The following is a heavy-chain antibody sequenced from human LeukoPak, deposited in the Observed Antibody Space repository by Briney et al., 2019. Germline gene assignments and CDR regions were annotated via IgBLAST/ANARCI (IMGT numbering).Heavy chain of an antibody. Sequence: TGGSLRLSCAASGFTFSSYAMHWVRQAPGKGLEWAASISYDGNIKYYADSVKGRFTISRDNSRNTLFLQMSSLKIDDTAVFYCARSLGGFVGATPLDYWGQGTLITVSS. CDR3: ARSLGGFVGATPLDY. CDR1: GFTFSSYA. CDR2: ISYDGNIK. D-gene: IGHD1-26*01. J-gene: IGHJ4*02. V-gene: IGHV3-30*04.